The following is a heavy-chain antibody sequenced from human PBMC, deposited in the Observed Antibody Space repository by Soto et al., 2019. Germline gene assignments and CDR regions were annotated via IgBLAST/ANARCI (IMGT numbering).Heavy chain of an antibody. CDR1: GGSISSYY. CDR2: IYYSGST. V-gene: IGHV4-59*01. D-gene: IGHD3-10*01. CDR3: ARALTYGSGSNWFDP. Sequence: WETLSLTCTVSGGSISSYYWSWIRQPPGKGLEWIGYIYYSGSTNYNPSLKSRVTISVDTSKNQFSLKLSSVTAADTAVYYCARALTYGSGSNWFDPWGQGTLVTVSS. J-gene: IGHJ5*02.